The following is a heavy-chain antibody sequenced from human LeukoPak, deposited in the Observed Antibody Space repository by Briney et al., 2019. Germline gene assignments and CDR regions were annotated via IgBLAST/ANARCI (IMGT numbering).Heavy chain of an antibody. D-gene: IGHD3-16*01. CDR2: ISYSGST. J-gene: IGHJ4*02. V-gene: IGHV4-59*01. CDR3: ARVGRGDYIWGSYSFDY. Sequence: SETLSLTCTVSGGSISSYYWSWIRQPPGKGLEWIGYISYSGSTNYNPSLKSRVTISLDTSKNQFSLKLSSVTAADTAVYYCARVGRGDYIWGSYSFDYWGQGTLVTVSS. CDR1: GGSISSYY.